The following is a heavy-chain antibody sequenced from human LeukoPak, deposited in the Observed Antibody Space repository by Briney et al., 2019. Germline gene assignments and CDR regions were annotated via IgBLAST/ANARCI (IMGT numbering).Heavy chain of an antibody. D-gene: IGHD5-18*01. V-gene: IGHV3-15*01. J-gene: IGHJ6*03. CDR2: IKGKTEGGTT. CDR3: TTARIQLWLRTLHDYYYMDV. CDR1: EFPFSGNG. Sequence: PGGSRDFSGEASEFPFSGNGRGGFGRAQGRGRGGVGVIKGKTEGGTTDYAAPVKGRFTISRDDSKNTLYLQMNSLKTEDTAVYYCTTARIQLWLRTLHDYYYMDVWGKGTTVTISS.